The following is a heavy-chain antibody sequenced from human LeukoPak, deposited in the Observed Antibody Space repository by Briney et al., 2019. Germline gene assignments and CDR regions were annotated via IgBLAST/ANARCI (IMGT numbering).Heavy chain of an antibody. V-gene: IGHV4-4*07. CDR3: ARHFGHSDWFDP. CDR2: VYASGST. CDR1: GGSISGYF. D-gene: IGHD3-10*01. Sequence: SETLSLTCTVSGGSISGYFWSWIRQPAGKGLEWIGRVYASGSTNYNPSLRSRVTMSADTSENQFSLSLTSVTAADTAVYFCARHFGHSDWFDPWGQGTLVTVSS. J-gene: IGHJ5*02.